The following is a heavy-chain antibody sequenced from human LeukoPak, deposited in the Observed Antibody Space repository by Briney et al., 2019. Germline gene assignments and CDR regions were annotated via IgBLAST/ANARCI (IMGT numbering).Heavy chain of an antibody. CDR2: IGGGGYST. J-gene: IGHJ4*02. V-gene: IGHV3-23*01. D-gene: IGHD3-22*01. CDR1: GFTFSSYV. CDR3: AKWAPGYSSGYGLDF. Sequence: GGSLRLSCAASGFTFSSYVMNWVRQAPGKGLEWVSTIGGGGYSTYYADSVKGRFTISRDNSKNTLYLQMNSLRAEDTAVYYCAKWAPGYSSGYGLDFWGQGTLVTVS.